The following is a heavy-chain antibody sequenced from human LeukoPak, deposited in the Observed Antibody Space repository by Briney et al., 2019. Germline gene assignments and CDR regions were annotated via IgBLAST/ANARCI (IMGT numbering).Heavy chain of an antibody. CDR3: ARANYYGMDV. CDR2: ISWNSGSI. CDR1: GFTFDDYA. V-gene: IGHV3-9*01. Sequence: GGSLRLSCAASGFTFDDYAMHWVRQAPGKGLEWVSGISWNSGSIGYADSVKGRFTISRDNAKNSLYLQMNSLRAEDTAVYYCARANYYGMDVWGQGTTVTVSS. J-gene: IGHJ6*02.